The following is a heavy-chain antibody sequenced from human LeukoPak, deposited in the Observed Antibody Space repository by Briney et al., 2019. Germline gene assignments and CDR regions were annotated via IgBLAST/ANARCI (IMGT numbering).Heavy chain of an antibody. J-gene: IGHJ4*02. V-gene: IGHV3-9*01. CDR1: GFTFDDYA. CDR2: ISWNSGSI. D-gene: IGHD6-19*01. Sequence: GRSLRLSCAASGFTFDDYAMHWVRQAPGKGLEWVSGISWNSGSIGYADSVKGRFTISRDNAKNSLYLQVNSLRAEDTALYYCAKSGHSSGKGKYYFDYWGQGTLVTVSS. CDR3: AKSGHSSGKGKYYFDY.